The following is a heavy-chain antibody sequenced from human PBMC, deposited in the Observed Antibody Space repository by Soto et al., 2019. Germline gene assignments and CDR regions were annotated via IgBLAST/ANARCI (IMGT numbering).Heavy chain of an antibody. CDR2: ISYDGSNK. V-gene: IGHV3-30*04. CDR1: GFTFSSYA. J-gene: IGHJ4*02. D-gene: IGHD1-20*01. CDR3: ARGTRRLNWNYVGY. Sequence: GGSLRLSCAASGFTFSSYAMHWVRQAPGKGLEWVAVISYDGSNKYYADSVKGRFTISRDNSKNTLYLQMNSLRAEDTAVYYCARGTRRLNWNYVGYWGQGTLVTVSS.